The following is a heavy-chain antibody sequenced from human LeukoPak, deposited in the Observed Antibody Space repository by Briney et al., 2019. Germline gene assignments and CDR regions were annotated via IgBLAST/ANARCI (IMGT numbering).Heavy chain of an antibody. CDR3: ARDPYDSSWGLCYFDY. CDR2: IKQDGSDK. J-gene: IGHJ4*02. CDR1: GFTFSSYW. V-gene: IGHV3-7*04. D-gene: IGHD3-22*01. Sequence: PGGSLTLACPASGFTFSSYWMSWVRQAAGKGLEWVANIKQDGSDKYYVDSVKGRFTISRDNAKNSLYLQMNSLRAEDTAVYYCARDPYDSSWGLCYFDYWGQGNLVTVSS.